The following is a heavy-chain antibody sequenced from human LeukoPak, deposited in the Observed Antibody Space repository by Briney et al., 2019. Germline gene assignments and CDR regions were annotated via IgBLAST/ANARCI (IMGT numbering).Heavy chain of an antibody. Sequence: SQTLSLTCTVSGVSISSGHYYWSWIRQPPGKGLQWIGFIYHSGSTYYNPSLKSRVTISVDRSKNQFSLKLSSVTAADTAVYYCARATVSWSRTCYFDYWGQGTLVTVSS. CDR1: GVSISSGHYY. V-gene: IGHV4-30-2*01. D-gene: IGHD4-11*01. J-gene: IGHJ4*02. CDR3: ARATVSWSRTCYFDY. CDR2: IYHSGST.